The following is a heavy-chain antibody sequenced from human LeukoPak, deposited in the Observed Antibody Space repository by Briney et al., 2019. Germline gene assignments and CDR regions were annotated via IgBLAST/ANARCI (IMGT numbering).Heavy chain of an antibody. V-gene: IGHV3-64*04. CDR2: ISSNGGST. CDR3: AKFGSIAPGWDAFDI. J-gene: IGHJ3*02. Sequence: GGSLRLSCSAAGFTFKSYPMHWVRQAPGKGLEFVSAISSNGGSTYYADSVKGRFTISRDNSKNTLYLQMNSLRAEDTAVYYCAKFGSIAPGWDAFDIWGQGTMVTVSS. D-gene: IGHD6-25*01. CDR1: GFTFKSYP.